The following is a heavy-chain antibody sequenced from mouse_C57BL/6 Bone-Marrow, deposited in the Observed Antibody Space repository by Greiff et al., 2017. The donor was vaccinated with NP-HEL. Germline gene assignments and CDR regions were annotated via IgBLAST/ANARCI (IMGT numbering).Heavy chain of an antibody. CDR3: ARSVYYYGSDY. CDR1: GYTFTDYY. Sequence: QVQLKESGAELVRPGASVKLSCKASGYTFTDYYINWVKQRPGQGLEWIARIYPGSGNTYYNEKFKGKATLTAEKSSSTAYMQLSSLTSEDSAVYFCARSVYYYGSDYWGQGTTLTVSS. J-gene: IGHJ2*01. V-gene: IGHV1-76*01. CDR2: IYPGSGNT. D-gene: IGHD1-1*01.